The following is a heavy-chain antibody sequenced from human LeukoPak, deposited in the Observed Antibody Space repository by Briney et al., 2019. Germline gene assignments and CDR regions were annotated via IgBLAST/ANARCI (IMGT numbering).Heavy chain of an antibody. V-gene: IGHV1-69*04. CDR1: GGTFSSYA. CDR2: IIPILGIA. J-gene: IGHJ1*01. CDR3: ARALAEEYFQH. Sequence: ASVKVSCKASGGTFSSYAISWVRQAPGQGLEWMGRIIPILGIANYAQKFQGRVTITADKSTSTAYRELSSLRSEDTAVYYCARALAEEYFQHWGQGTLVTVSS.